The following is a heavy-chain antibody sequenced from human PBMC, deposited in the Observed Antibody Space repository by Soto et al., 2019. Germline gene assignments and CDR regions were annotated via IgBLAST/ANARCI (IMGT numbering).Heavy chain of an antibody. V-gene: IGHV3-30*18. Sequence: QVQLQESGPGLVKPSETLSLTCAFSGGSITSDNWWTWVRQTPGKGLEWVALISFDGTKKHYADSVKGRFTISRDNSKNTVDVQMNSLRAEDTAVYYCAKDPGHYQYESSGDQYYYFFFGMDVWGQGTTVTVSS. CDR1: GGSITSDN. CDR2: ISFDGTKK. D-gene: IGHD3-22*01. CDR3: AKDPGHYQYESSGDQYYYFFFGMDV. J-gene: IGHJ6*02.